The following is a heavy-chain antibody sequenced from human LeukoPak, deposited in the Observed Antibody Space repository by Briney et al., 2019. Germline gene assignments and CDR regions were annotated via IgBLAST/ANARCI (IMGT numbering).Heavy chain of an antibody. CDR1: GYSISSGYY. CDR3: ASGLWFGELLGY. CDR2: IYYSGST. Sequence: PSETLSLTCTVSGYSISSGYYWGWIRQPPGKGLEWIGYIYYSGSTNYNPSLKSRVTISVDTSKNQFSLKLSSVTAADTAVYYCASGLWFGELLGYWGQGTLVTVSS. D-gene: IGHD3-10*01. V-gene: IGHV4-61*05. J-gene: IGHJ4*02.